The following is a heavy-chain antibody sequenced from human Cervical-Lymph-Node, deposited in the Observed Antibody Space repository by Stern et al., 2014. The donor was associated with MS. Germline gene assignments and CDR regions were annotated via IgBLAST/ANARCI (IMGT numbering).Heavy chain of an antibody. CDR2: IRSKAYGVTT. J-gene: IGHJ4*02. CDR3: TRYGVVMTFDY. Sequence: EVQLVESGGGLVQPGRSVRLSCTASGFTFGDYAMSWFRQAPGKGLEWVGFIRSKAYGVTTEYAASVKGRFTISRDDSKSIAYLQMNSLKTEDTAVYYCTRYGVVMTFDYWGQGTLVTVSS. D-gene: IGHD3-3*01. V-gene: IGHV3-49*03. CDR1: GFTFGDYA.